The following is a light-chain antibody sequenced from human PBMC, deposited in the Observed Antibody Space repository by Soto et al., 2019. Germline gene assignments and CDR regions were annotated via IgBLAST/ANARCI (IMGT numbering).Light chain of an antibody. V-gene: IGLV2-14*01. CDR2: DVT. CDR3: SSYTSSYTDV. J-gene: IGLJ1*01. Sequence: QSVRTQPAAVSGSPGQSITISCTGTSSDVGRYNYVSWYQQHPGKAPKLMIYDVTNRPSGVSNRFSGSKSGNTASLTISGLQAEDEADYCCSSYTSSYTDVFGTGTKVTVL. CDR1: SSDVGRYNY.